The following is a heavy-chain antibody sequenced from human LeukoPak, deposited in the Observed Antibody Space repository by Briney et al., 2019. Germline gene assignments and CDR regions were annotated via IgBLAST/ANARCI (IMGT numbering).Heavy chain of an antibody. J-gene: IGHJ4*02. D-gene: IGHD3-10*01. V-gene: IGHV3-33*01. Sequence: GGSLRLSCAASGFTFSSYGMHWVRQAPGKGLEWVAVIWYDGSNKYYADSVKGRFTISRDNSKNTLYLQMNSLRAEDTAVYYCARDADYDGSGSYPFDYWGQGTLVTVSS. CDR1: GFTFSSYG. CDR3: ARDADYDGSGSYPFDY. CDR2: IWYDGSNK.